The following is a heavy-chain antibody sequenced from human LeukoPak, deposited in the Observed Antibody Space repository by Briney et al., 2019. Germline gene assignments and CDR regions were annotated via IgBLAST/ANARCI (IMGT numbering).Heavy chain of an antibody. J-gene: IGHJ4*02. CDR2: IYYSGST. CDR3: ARTSSGYSRNFDY. V-gene: IGHV4-4*02. D-gene: IGHD3-22*01. Sequence: SETLSLTCAVSGGSISSSNWWSWVRQPPGKGLEWIGSIYYSGSTYYNPSLKSRVTISVDTSKNQFSLKLSSVTAADTAVYYCARTSSGYSRNFDYWGQGTLVTVSS. CDR1: GGSISSSNW.